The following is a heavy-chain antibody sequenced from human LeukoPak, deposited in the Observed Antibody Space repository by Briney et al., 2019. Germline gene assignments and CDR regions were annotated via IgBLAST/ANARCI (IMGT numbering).Heavy chain of an antibody. J-gene: IGHJ4*02. V-gene: IGHV3-21*01. D-gene: IGHD5-24*01. Sequence: PGGSLRLSCAASGFTFSSYSMNWVRQAPGKGLEWVSSISSSSSYIYYADSVKGRFTISRDNAKNSLYLQMNSLRAEDTAVYYCARDAGRRDGFPGVSNWGQGTLVTVSS. CDR2: ISSSSSYI. CDR1: GFTFSSYS. CDR3: ARDAGRRDGFPGVSN.